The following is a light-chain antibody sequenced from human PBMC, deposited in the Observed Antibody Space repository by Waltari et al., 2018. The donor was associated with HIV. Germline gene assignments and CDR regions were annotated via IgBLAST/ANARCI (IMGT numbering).Light chain of an antibody. CDR3: CSYAGMYTWV. V-gene: IGLV2-11*01. Sequence: QSSLTQPRSVSGSPGQSVTISCSGTSSDVGSYNYVSWYQQHPGKAPKVMIYDVSNRPSGVPDRFSGSKSGKTASLTISGRQAEDEADYYCCSYAGMYTWVFGGGTKLTVL. CDR1: SSDVGSYNY. J-gene: IGLJ3*02. CDR2: DVS.